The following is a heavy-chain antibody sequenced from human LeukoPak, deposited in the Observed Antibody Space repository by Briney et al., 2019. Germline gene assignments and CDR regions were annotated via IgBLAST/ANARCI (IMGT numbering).Heavy chain of an antibody. J-gene: IGHJ6*03. Sequence: PSETLSLTCTVPGGSISTYYWGWIRQPPGKGLEWIGYIYYSGSTNYNPSLKSRVTISVDTSKNQFSLKLSSVTAADTAVYYCARSSTSLLWFGESNSDYYYYYMDVWGKGTTVTVSS. CDR1: GGSISTYY. CDR2: IYYSGST. D-gene: IGHD3-10*01. V-gene: IGHV4-59*01. CDR3: ARSSTSLLWFGESNSDYYYYYMDV.